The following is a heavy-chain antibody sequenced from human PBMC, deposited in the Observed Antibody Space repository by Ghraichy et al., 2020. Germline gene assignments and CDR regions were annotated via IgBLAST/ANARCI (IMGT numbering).Heavy chain of an antibody. CDR2: IYYSGST. CDR1: GGSISSSSYY. CDR3: ARHYAFPLSNYDFWSGYNAFDI. D-gene: IGHD3-3*01. Sequence: SETLSLTCTVSGGSISSSSYYWGWIRQPPGKGLEWIGSIYYSGSTYYNPSLKSRVTISVDTSKNQFSLKLSSVTAADTAVYYCARHYAFPLSNYDFWSGYNAFDIWGQGTMVTVSS. V-gene: IGHV4-39*01. J-gene: IGHJ3*02.